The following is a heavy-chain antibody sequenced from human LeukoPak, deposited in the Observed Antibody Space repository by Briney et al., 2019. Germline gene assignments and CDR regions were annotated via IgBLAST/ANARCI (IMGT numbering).Heavy chain of an antibody. Sequence: GGSLRLSCVASGFTFDDYGMSWVRQAPGKGLEWDYGINWNGGSTGYADSVKGRFTISRDNAKNSLYLQMNSLRAEDTALYYCARHHATRFGESPWLCDYWGQGTLVTVSS. D-gene: IGHD3-10*01. CDR1: GFTFDDYG. CDR2: INWNGGST. V-gene: IGHV3-20*04. J-gene: IGHJ4*02. CDR3: ARHHATRFGESPWLCDY.